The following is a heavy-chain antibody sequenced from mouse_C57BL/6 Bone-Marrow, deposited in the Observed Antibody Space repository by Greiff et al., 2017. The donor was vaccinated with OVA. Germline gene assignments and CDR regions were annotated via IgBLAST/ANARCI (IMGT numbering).Heavy chain of an antibody. D-gene: IGHD1-3*01. V-gene: IGHV2-5*01. CDR1: GFSLTSYG. CDR3: AKKSLNSWFAY. CDR2: IWRGGST. Sequence: VKLQESGPGLVQPSQSLSITCTVSGFSLTSYGVPWVRQSPGKGLEWRGVIWRGGSTDYNAAFMSRLSITKDNSKSQVFFKMNSLQADDTAIYYCAKKSLNSWFAYWGQGTLVTVSA. J-gene: IGHJ3*01.